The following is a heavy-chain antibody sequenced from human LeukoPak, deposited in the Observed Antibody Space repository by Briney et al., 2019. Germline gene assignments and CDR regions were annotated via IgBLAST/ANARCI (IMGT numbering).Heavy chain of an antibody. D-gene: IGHD3-10*01. V-gene: IGHV4-34*01. J-gene: IGHJ5*02. CDR1: GGSFSGYY. Sequence: PSETLSLTCAVYGGSFSGYYWSWIRQPPGKGLEWIGEINHSGGTNYNPSLKSRVTISVDTSKNQFSLKLSSVTAADTAVYYCARGRVWGVIITGRRVWFDPWGQGTLVTVSS. CDR2: INHSGGT. CDR3: ARGRVWGVIITGRRVWFDP.